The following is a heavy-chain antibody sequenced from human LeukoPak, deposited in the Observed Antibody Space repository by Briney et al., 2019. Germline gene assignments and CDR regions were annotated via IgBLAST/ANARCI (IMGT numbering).Heavy chain of an antibody. CDR2: ILHSGST. CDR3: ARTRDFWSGFFDY. CDR1: GGSITSDTYY. Sequence: SETLSLTCVVSGGSITSDTYYWSWIRQPPGKGLEWIGYILHSGSTYNNPSLKSRVTISVDTSKSQFSLKLSSVTAADAAVYYCARTRDFWSGFFDYWGQGTLVTVSS. V-gene: IGHV4-30-2*01. J-gene: IGHJ4*02. D-gene: IGHD3-3*01.